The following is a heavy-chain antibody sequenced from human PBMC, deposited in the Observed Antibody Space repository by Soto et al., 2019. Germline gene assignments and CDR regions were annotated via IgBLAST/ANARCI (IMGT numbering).Heavy chain of an antibody. V-gene: IGHV3-30*03. CDR3: ARTRSAWSDFHYYSLDV. CDR1: GFSFNIYG. J-gene: IGHJ6*02. CDR2: ISYDSTKT. D-gene: IGHD1-26*01. Sequence: GGSMRLSCAASGFSFNIYGMHGVRQGPGNGLEWVAFISYDSTKTYYADSVKGRFTISRDNSNSALYVQMNSLTGEDTAVYYCARTRSAWSDFHYYSLDVWGQGTTVTVSS.